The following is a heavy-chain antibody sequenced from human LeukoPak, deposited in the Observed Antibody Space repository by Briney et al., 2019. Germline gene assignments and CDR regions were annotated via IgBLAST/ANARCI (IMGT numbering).Heavy chain of an antibody. CDR3: ASRSSSWYFDY. Sequence: EGSLRLSCAASGFTVSSYAMSWVRQAPGKGLEWVSSISGSGDSTYYADSVKGRFTISRDNSKNTLYLQMNSLRAEDTAVYYCASRSSSWYFDYWGQGTLVTVSS. D-gene: IGHD6-13*01. J-gene: IGHJ4*02. CDR2: ISGSGDST. CDR1: GFTVSSYA. V-gene: IGHV3-23*01.